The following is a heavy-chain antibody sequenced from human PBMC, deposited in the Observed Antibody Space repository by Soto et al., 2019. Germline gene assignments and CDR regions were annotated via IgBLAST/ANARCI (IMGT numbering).Heavy chain of an antibody. CDR3: AKFYGGNSAHTYTIDP. Sequence: SETLSLTCSVSGGSISRACNYWSWIRQQPGKGLEWIRNIYITGNTDYNPSLKSRLTISIDTSKNHFSLKLTSVTAADTAVYYCAKFYGGNSAHTYTIDPWGQGTLVTVSS. CDR2: IYITGNT. CDR1: GGSISRACNY. V-gene: IGHV4-31*03. D-gene: IGHD2-21*02. J-gene: IGHJ5*02.